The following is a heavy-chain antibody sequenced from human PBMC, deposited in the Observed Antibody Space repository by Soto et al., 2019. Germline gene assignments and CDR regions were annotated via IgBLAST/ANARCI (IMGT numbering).Heavy chain of an antibody. J-gene: IGHJ4*02. Sequence: SVKVSCKASGFTFTSSAVQWVRQARGQRLEWIGWIVVGSGNTNYAQKFQERVTTTRDMSTSTAYMEMSSLRSEDTAVYYCAAELWVMSVVVIARHFDYWGQGTLVTVSS. D-gene: IGHD2-21*01. CDR1: GFTFTSSA. CDR2: IVVGSGNT. CDR3: AAELWVMSVVVIARHFDY. V-gene: IGHV1-58*01.